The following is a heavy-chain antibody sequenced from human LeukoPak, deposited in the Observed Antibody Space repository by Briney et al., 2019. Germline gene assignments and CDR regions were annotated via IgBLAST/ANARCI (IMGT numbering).Heavy chain of an antibody. CDR2: ISSSGYTT. CDR3: ARDLQGVFSLSGGDY. V-gene: IGHV3-48*03. J-gene: IGHJ4*02. D-gene: IGHD3-9*01. Sequence: GGSLRLSCAASGFTFTSYEMNWVRQAPGKGLEWVSYISSSGYTTYYADSVKGRISISRDNAKNSLYLQMNSLRAEDTAVYYCARDLQGVFSLSGGDYWGQGTLVTVSS. CDR1: GFTFTSYE.